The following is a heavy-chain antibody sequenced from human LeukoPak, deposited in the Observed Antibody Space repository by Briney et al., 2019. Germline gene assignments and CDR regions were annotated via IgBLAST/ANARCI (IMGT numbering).Heavy chain of an antibody. J-gene: IGHJ6*03. Sequence: PSETLSLTCTVSGGSISSSSYYWGWIRQPPGKGLEWIGSIYYSGSTYYNPSLKSRVTISVDTSKNQFSLKLSSVTAADTAVYYCARGRAERIVGATWFHYYYYYMDVWGKGTTVTVSS. D-gene: IGHD1-26*01. CDR2: IYYSGST. CDR3: ARGRAERIVGATWFHYYYYYMDV. CDR1: GGSISSSSYY. V-gene: IGHV4-39*07.